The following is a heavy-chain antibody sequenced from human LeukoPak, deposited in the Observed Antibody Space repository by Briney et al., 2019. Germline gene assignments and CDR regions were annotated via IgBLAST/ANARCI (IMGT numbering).Heavy chain of an antibody. J-gene: IGHJ4*02. Sequence: GSLRLSCAAYGFTVSSNYMNWVRQAPGKGLEWVSVIYSGGATYYADSVRGRFTNSRDNSKNTLYLQMNSLRAEDTAVYYCARGYGPDYWGQGTLVTVSS. D-gene: IGHD2-15*01. CDR1: GFTVSSNY. CDR3: ARGYGPDY. V-gene: IGHV3-53*01. CDR2: IYSGGAT.